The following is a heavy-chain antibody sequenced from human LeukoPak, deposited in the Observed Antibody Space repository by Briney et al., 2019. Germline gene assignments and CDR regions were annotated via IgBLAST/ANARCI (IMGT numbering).Heavy chain of an antibody. J-gene: IGHJ4*02. V-gene: IGHV3-7*05. Sequence: GGSLRLSCVASGFTFSSYWMRWVRQAPGKGLEWVSNIKQDGSEKYYVDSVKGRFTISRDNAKNSLYLQINSLRAEDTAVYYCARELRGGSYYFDYWGQGTLVTVSS. CDR3: ARELRGGSYYFDY. D-gene: IGHD1-26*01. CDR1: GFTFSSYW. CDR2: IKQDGSEK.